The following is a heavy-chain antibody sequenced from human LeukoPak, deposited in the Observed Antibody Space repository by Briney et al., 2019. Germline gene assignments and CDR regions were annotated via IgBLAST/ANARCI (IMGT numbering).Heavy chain of an antibody. J-gene: IGHJ4*02. Sequence: GGSLRLSCAASGFTFSSYGMHWVRQAPGKGLERVAVIWYDGSNKYYADSVKGRFTISRDNSKNTLYLQMNSLRAEDTAVYYCAKDRDGWNYLDYWGQGTLVTVSS. CDR3: AKDRDGWNYLDY. CDR1: GFTFSSYG. V-gene: IGHV3-33*06. D-gene: IGHD5-24*01. CDR2: IWYDGSNK.